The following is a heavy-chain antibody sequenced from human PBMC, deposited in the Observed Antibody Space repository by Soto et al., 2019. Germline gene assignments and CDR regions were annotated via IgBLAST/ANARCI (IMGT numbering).Heavy chain of an antibody. CDR1: GYTFTSYA. D-gene: IGHD2-15*01. Sequence: ASVKVSCKASGYTFTSYAMHWVRQAPGQRLEWMGWINAGNGNTKYSQKFQGRVTITRDTSASTAYMELSSLRSEGTAVYYCARDCSGGSCYRSLADYYYGMDVWGQGTTVTVSS. CDR2: INAGNGNT. J-gene: IGHJ6*02. CDR3: ARDCSGGSCYRSLADYYYGMDV. V-gene: IGHV1-3*01.